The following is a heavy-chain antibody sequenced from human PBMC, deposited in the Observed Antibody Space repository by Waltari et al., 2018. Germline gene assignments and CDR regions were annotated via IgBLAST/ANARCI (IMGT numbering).Heavy chain of an antibody. V-gene: IGHV1-69*01. CDR2: IIPISGTA. J-gene: IGHJ5*02. CDR3: ATFGGNSNWFDP. Sequence: QVQLVQSGAEVKNPGSTLKVSCKTSGGDFSTYAICWVRQAPGQGLEWMGIIPISGTADYSQKFQGRITITADESTSTAYMELSGLKSDDTAVYYCATFGGNSNWFDPWGQGTLVTVSS. CDR1: GGDFSTYA. D-gene: IGHD1-7*01.